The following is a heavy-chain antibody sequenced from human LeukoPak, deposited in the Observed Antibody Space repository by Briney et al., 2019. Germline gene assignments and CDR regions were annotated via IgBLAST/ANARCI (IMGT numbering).Heavy chain of an antibody. CDR2: ISTNGGST. CDR1: GFTFSSYA. J-gene: IGHJ4*02. CDR3: AGGSSWYRGIDY. Sequence: PGGSLRLSCAASGFTFSSYAMYWVRQAPGKGLEYVSAISTNGGSTYYANSVKGRFTISRDNSKNTLYLQMGSLRAEDMAVYYCAGGSSWYRGIDYWGQGTWSPSPQ. D-gene: IGHD6-13*01. V-gene: IGHV3-64*01.